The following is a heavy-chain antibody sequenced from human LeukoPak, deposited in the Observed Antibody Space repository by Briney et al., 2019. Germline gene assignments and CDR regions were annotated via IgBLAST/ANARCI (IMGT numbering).Heavy chain of an antibody. Sequence: GALRLSCAASGFTFSSYSMNWVRQAPGKGLEWVSSISSSSSYIYYADSVKGRFTISRDNAKNSLYLQMNSLRAEDTAVYYCARDRWRIAAAGTPDYWGQGTLVTVSS. CDR2: ISSSSSYI. CDR1: GFTFSSYS. CDR3: ARDRWRIAAAGTPDY. J-gene: IGHJ4*02. D-gene: IGHD6-13*01. V-gene: IGHV3-21*01.